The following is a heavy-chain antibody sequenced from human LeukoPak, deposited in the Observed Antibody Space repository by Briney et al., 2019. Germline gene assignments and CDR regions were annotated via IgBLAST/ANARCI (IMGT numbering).Heavy chain of an antibody. Sequence: SETLSLTCTVSGGSISSYYWSWIRQPPGKGLEGIGYIYYSGSTNYNPSLKSRVTISVDTSKNHFSLKLSSVTAADTAVYYCARVRDNSGYYPFDYWGQGILVTVSS. CDR3: ARVRDNSGYYPFDY. J-gene: IGHJ4*02. D-gene: IGHD3-22*01. CDR1: GGSISSYY. CDR2: IYYSGST. V-gene: IGHV4-59*01.